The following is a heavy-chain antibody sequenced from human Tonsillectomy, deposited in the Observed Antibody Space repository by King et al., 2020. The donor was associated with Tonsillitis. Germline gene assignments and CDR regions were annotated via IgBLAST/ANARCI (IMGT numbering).Heavy chain of an antibody. Sequence: VQLVESGAEVKKPGESLKISCKGSGYSFTSSWIGWVRQMPGKGLEWMGIIYPGDSDTRYSPSFQGQVTISADKSINTAYLHWSSLKASDSAMYYCGGFCSGGSCYPYYGMDVWGQGTTVTVSS. CDR2: IYPGDSDT. D-gene: IGHD2-15*01. V-gene: IGHV5-51*01. J-gene: IGHJ6*02. CDR3: GGFCSGGSCYPYYGMDV. CDR1: GYSFTSSW.